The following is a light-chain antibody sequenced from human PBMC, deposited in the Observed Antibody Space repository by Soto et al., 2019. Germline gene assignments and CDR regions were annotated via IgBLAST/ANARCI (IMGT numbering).Light chain of an antibody. CDR3: QQYDSYMFA. V-gene: IGKV3D-15*01. CDR1: QSVSDN. CDR2: GAS. Sequence: EIVMTQSPVTLSVSPGERATLSCRAGQSVSDNLAWYQQKPGQAPRLLIYGASTRATGIPARFSGSGSGTEFTLTISSLQSEDFAVYYCQQYDSYMFAFGQGTKVEI. J-gene: IGKJ2*01.